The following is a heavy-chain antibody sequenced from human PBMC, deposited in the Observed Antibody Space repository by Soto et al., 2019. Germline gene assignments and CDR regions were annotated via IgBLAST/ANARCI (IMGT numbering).Heavy chain of an antibody. D-gene: IGHD3-3*01. J-gene: IGHJ6*02. CDR3: AKDKRITIHLQGGDGMDV. Sequence: GESLKISCAASGFTFSSYAMSWVRQAPGKGLEWVSAISGSGGSTYYADSVKGRFTISRDNSENTLYLQMNSLRAEDTAVYYCAKDKRITIHLQGGDGMDVWGQGTTVTVSS. CDR1: GFTFSSYA. CDR2: ISGSGGST. V-gene: IGHV3-23*01.